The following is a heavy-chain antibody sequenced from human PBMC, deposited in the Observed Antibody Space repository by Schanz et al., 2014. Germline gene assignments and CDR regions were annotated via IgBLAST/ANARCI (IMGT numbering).Heavy chain of an antibody. Sequence: EVQLVESGGGLVQPGGSLRLSCAASGFTFSSYSMNWVRQAPGKGLEWVSYIGNGGVTIYYADSVKGRFTISRDNAKNSLFLHMNSLRAEDTAVYYCVRDILHRVYDSGSPWGQGTLVTVSS. D-gene: IGHD3-10*01. CDR1: GFTFSSYS. CDR2: IGNGGVTI. J-gene: IGHJ5*02. CDR3: VRDILHRVYDSGSP. V-gene: IGHV3-48*04.